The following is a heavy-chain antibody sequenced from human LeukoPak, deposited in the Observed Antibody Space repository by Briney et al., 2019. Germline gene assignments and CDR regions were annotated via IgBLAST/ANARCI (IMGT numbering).Heavy chain of an antibody. CDR1: GYTFTGYY. D-gene: IGHD6-13*01. V-gene: IGHV1-2*02. CDR3: ARVGGSSWSSSFFDY. CDR2: INPNSGGT. J-gene: IGHJ4*02. Sequence: ASVKVSCKASGYTFTGYYMHWVRQAPGQGLEWMGWINPNSGGTNYAQKFQGRVTMTRDTSISTAYMELSRLRSDDTAVYYCARVGGSSWSSSFFDYWGQGTLVTVSS.